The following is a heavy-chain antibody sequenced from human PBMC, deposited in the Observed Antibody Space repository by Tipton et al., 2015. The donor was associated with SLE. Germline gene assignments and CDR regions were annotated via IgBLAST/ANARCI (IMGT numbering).Heavy chain of an antibody. CDR3: ARISVDTTMAQRVDYGMDV. V-gene: IGHV4-59*01. D-gene: IGHD5-18*01. J-gene: IGHJ6*02. Sequence: TLSLTCTVSGGSISRSYWSWIRQPPGKRLEWIGYVYYGGTTSYNPSLKSRVTISVDTSKNQLPLNLRSVTTADTAVYYCARISVDTTMAQRVDYGMDVWGQGTTVTVSS. CDR2: VYYGGTT. CDR1: GGSISRSY.